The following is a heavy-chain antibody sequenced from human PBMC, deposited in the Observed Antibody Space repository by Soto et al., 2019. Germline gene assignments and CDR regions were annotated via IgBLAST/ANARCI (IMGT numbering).Heavy chain of an antibody. J-gene: IGHJ4*02. CDR3: GRSVILSGGSYRGLIRLHYFDT. CDR1: GGSISSYY. Sequence: PSETLSLTCTVSGGSISSYYWSWIRQPPGKGLEWIGDIYYSGSTNYNPSLKSRVTMSVDGSKNQFSLNVNSVIAADTAIYYCGRSVILSGGSYRGLIRLHYFDTWGPGTLVTVSS. V-gene: IGHV4-59*12. CDR2: IYYSGST. D-gene: IGHD3-3*01.